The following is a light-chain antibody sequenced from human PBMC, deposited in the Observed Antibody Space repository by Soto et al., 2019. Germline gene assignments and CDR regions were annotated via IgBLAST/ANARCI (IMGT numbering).Light chain of an antibody. CDR1: QSVSSN. J-gene: IGKJ3*01. V-gene: IGKV3-15*01. CDR2: GAS. Sequence: EIVMTQSPATLSVSPGERATLSCRASQSVSSNLAWYQQKPGQAPRLLIYGASTRATGIPARFSGSGSGTEFTPTISSLQSEDFAVYYCQQYNNWPRPFTFGPGTKVDIK. CDR3: QQYNNWPRPFT.